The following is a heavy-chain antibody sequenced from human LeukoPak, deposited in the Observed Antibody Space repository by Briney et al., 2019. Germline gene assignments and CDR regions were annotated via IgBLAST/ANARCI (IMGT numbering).Heavy chain of an antibody. V-gene: IGHV4-34*01. CDR2: THHSGIT. D-gene: IGHD3-10*01. CDR1: GGSFSGYF. Sequence: ETLSLTCAVYGGSFSGYFWSWIRQPPGKGLEWIGETHHSGITNYNPSLKSRVTISVDTSKNEFSLKLSSVTAADTAVYYCARTANDRYYYDSGSYYKDFWGQGTLVTVSS. J-gene: IGHJ4*02. CDR3: ARTANDRYYYDSGSYYKDF.